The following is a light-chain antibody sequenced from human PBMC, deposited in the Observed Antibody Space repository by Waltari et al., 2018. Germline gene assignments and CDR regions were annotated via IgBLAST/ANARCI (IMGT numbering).Light chain of an antibody. CDR2: GAS. J-gene: IGKJ4*01. Sequence: IVLTQSPDTLSLSPGQRANLSCRASQTIYNNFLVWYQQKPGQAPRLLIHGASSRATGFPDRFSGSGSGTDFTLTISRLEPEDVAVYYCQQYDGSILTFGGGTKVEI. V-gene: IGKV3-20*01. CDR1: QTIYNNF. CDR3: QQYDGSILT.